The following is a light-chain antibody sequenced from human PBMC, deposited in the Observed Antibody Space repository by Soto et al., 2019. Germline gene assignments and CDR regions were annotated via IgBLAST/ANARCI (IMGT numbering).Light chain of an antibody. CDR2: AAS. Sequence: IQMSKSLDSLAGSVGDRVTITCRASQGIRNDLGWYQQKPGKAPKRLIYAASSLQSGVPSRFSGSGSGTEFTLTISSLQPDDFATYYCQQYNTYSPERTFGQGTKV. CDR3: QQYNTYSPERT. V-gene: IGKV1-17*01. CDR1: QGIRND. J-gene: IGKJ1*01.